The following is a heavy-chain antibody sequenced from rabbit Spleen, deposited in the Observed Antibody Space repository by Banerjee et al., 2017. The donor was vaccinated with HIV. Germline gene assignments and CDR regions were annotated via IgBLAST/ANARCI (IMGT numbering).Heavy chain of an antibody. Sequence: QSLEESGGDLVKPEGSLTLTCKPSGFSFSRRDYICWVRQAPGKGLEWIACIRYDDGNTYYASWAKGRFTISKTSSTVDLKMTSLTAADTATYFCARGDSDVGYATDLWGPGTLVTVS. J-gene: IGHJ4*01. CDR2: IRYDDGNT. CDR1: GFSFSRRDY. V-gene: IGHV1S40*01. D-gene: IGHD6-1*01. CDR3: ARGDSDVGYATDL.